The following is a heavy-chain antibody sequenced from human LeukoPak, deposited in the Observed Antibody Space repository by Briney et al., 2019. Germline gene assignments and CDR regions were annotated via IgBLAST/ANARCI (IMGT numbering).Heavy chain of an antibody. CDR2: IYYSENT. CDR1: GVSISSYY. J-gene: IGHJ4*02. CDR3: ARGRCSGGSCYWSGFDY. D-gene: IGHD2-15*01. V-gene: IGHV4-59*12. Sequence: SETLSLTCTVSGVSISSYYWSWIRQPPGKGLEWIGYIYYSENTNYNSSLKSRVAMSVDTSKNQFSLKLSSVTAADTAVYYCARGRCSGGSCYWSGFDYWGQGTLVTVSS.